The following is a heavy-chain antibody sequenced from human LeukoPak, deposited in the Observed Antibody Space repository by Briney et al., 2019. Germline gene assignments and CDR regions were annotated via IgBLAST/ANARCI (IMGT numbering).Heavy chain of an antibody. V-gene: IGHV4-4*07. CDR3: RHYYGSGSIWED. CDR2: LYPRGTT. Sequence: SETLSLTCTVSGGSISNYFLSWVRQPAGKALEWIGRLYPRGTTNYNPSLKSRVSMSLDTSMTQFSLKLNSVTAADTAVYYCRHYYGSGSIWEDWGQGTLVTVSS. CDR1: GGSISNYF. J-gene: IGHJ4*02. D-gene: IGHD3-10*01.